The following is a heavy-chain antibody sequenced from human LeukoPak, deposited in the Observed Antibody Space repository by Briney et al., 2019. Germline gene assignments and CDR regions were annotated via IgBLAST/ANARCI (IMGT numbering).Heavy chain of an antibody. D-gene: IGHD4-17*01. J-gene: IGHJ4*02. Sequence: PGGSLRLSCAASEFTFSRYGMHWVRQAPGKGLEWVAFIRSDGSNIYYADSLKGRFTISRDNSKNTLYLQMNSLRSEDTAVYYCAKDTRLRLVDWGQGTLVTVSS. V-gene: IGHV3-30*02. CDR1: EFTFSRYG. CDR3: AKDTRLRLVD. CDR2: IRSDGSNI.